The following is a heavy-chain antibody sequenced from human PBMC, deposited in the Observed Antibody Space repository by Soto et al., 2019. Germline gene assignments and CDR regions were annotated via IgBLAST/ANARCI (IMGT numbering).Heavy chain of an antibody. D-gene: IGHD6-6*01. CDR2: ISSSSSYI. Sequence: GGYLGLSCAASGFTFSSYSMNWVRQAPGKGLEWVSSISSSSSYIYYADSVKGRFTISRDNTKNSLYLQMNSLRAEDTAVYYCARDNPNSSSSWCYFDYCGQGTLVTVSS. J-gene: IGHJ4*02. V-gene: IGHV3-21*01. CDR3: ARDNPNSSSSWCYFDY. CDR1: GFTFSSYS.